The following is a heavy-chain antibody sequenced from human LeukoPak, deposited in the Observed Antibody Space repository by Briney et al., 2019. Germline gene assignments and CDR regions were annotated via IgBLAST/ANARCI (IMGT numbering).Heavy chain of an antibody. J-gene: IGHJ4*02. Sequence: SQTLSLTCTVSGGSISSGGYYWSWIRQHPGKGLEWSGYIYYSGSTYYNPSLKSRVTISVDTSKNQFSLKLSSVTAADTAVYYCARGKGYDSSGLSQEYYFDYWGQGTLVTVSS. CDR3: ARGKGYDSSGLSQEYYFDY. V-gene: IGHV4-31*03. CDR1: GGSISSGGYY. D-gene: IGHD3-22*01. CDR2: IYYSGST.